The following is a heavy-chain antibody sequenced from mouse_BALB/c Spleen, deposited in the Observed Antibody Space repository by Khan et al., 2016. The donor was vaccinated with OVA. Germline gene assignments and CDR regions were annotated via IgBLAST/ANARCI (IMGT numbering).Heavy chain of an antibody. CDR2: IDPANGNT. V-gene: IGHV14-3*02. CDR3: ARNGNYLYAMDY. Sequence: VQLQQPGAELVKPGASVKLSCTASGFNIKDTYMHWVKQRPEQSLEWIGRIDPANGNTKYDPKFQGKATITADTSSNTAYLQLSSLTSEDTAVYYCARNGNYLYAMDYWGQGTSVTVSS. J-gene: IGHJ4*01. D-gene: IGHD2-1*01. CDR1: GFNIKDTY.